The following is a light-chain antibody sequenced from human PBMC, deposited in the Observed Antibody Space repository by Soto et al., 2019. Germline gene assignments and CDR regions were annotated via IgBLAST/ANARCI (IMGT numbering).Light chain of an antibody. CDR1: QSIGTN. CDR3: QQYNNWPPLT. V-gene: IGKV3-15*01. Sequence: EIVMTQSPATLSVSPGERATLSCRASQSIGTNLAWYQQKPGQAPRLLIYGASTRATSVPARFSGSGSGTEFTLTISSLQSEDFAVYYCQQYNNWPPLTFGGGTKVDIK. CDR2: GAS. J-gene: IGKJ4*01.